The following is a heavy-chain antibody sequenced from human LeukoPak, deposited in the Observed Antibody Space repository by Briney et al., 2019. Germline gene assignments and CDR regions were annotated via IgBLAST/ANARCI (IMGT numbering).Heavy chain of an antibody. CDR1: GGSFSGYY. V-gene: IGHV4-34*01. J-gene: IGHJ4*02. Sequence: SETLSLTCAVYGGSFSGYYWSWIRQPPGKGLEWIGEINHSGSTNYNPSLKSRVTISVDTSKNQFSLKLSSVTAADTAVYYCARGLGATKYYFDYWGQGTLVTVSS. CDR2: INHSGST. CDR3: ARGLGATKYYFDY. D-gene: IGHD1-26*01.